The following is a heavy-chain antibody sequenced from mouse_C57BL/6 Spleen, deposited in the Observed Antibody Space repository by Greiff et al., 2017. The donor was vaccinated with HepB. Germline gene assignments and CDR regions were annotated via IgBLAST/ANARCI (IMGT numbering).Heavy chain of an antibody. CDR3: ARDVTTVVAPGDFDY. Sequence: QVQLQQSGAELVKPGASVKISCKASGYAFSSYWMNWVKQRPGKGLEWIGQIYPGDGDTNYNGKFKGKATLTADKSSSTAYMQLSSLTSEDSAVYFCARDVTTVVAPGDFDYWGQGTTLTVSS. CDR2: IYPGDGDT. CDR1: GYAFSSYW. D-gene: IGHD1-1*01. J-gene: IGHJ2*01. V-gene: IGHV1-80*01.